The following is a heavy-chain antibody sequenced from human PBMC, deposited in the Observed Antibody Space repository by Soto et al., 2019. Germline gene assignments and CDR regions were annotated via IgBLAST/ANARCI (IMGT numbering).Heavy chain of an antibody. V-gene: IGHV4-30-4*08. D-gene: IGHD2-15*01. CDR1: GGSISSGGYH. J-gene: IGHJ3*02. CDR3: ASEGCSGGSCYPDAFDI. CDR2: IYYSGST. Sequence: PSETLSLTCTVSGGSISSGGYHWSWIRQHPGKGLEWIGYIYYSGSTYYNPSLKSRVTISVDTSKNQFSLKLSSVTAADTAVYYCASEGCSGGSCYPDAFDIWGQGTMVTVSS.